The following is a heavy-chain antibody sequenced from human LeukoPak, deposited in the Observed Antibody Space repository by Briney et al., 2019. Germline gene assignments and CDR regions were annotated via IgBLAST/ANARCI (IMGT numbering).Heavy chain of an antibody. CDR2: INSDGSST. V-gene: IGHV3-74*01. J-gene: IGHJ1*01. CDR1: GFTFSSYW. CDR3: AKKPVAGTFCFQH. D-gene: IGHD6-19*01. Sequence: GGSLRLSCAASGFTFSSYWMHWVRQAPGKGLVWVSRINSDGSSTSYADSVKGRFTISRDNSKNTLYLQMNSLRAEDTAVYYCAKKPVAGTFCFQHWGQGTLVTVSS.